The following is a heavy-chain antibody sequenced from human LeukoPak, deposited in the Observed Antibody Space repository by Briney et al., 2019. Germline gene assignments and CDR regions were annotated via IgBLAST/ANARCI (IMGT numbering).Heavy chain of an antibody. CDR1: EFTYSSYW. CDR2: IKRDGSED. Sequence: PGGSLRLSCVASEFTYSSYWMSWLRQAPGKGREWVANIKRDGSEDYYVGSVKGRFTISRDNAKNSGYLQMDRLRVEDTAVYFCARFAIVPTMRAVDYWGQGTLVTVSS. D-gene: IGHD5-12*01. CDR3: ARFAIVPTMRAVDY. J-gene: IGHJ4*02. V-gene: IGHV3-7*01.